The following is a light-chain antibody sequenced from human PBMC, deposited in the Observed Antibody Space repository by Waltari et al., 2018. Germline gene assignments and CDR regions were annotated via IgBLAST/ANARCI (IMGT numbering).Light chain of an antibody. J-gene: IGKJ1*01. CDR3: QHYLRLPVT. CDR2: GAS. Sequence: EIVLTQSPGTLSLSVGERATVSCRASEGVSRALAWYQQKPGQAPRLLIYGASTRATGIPDRFSGSGSGTDFSLTISRLVPDDFAVYYCQHYLRLPVTFGQGTTVEI. V-gene: IGKV3-20*01. CDR1: EGVSRA.